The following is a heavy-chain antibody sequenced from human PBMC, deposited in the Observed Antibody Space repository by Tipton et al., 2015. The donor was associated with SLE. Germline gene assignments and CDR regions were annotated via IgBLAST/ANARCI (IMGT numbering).Heavy chain of an antibody. J-gene: IGHJ4*02. D-gene: IGHD6-19*01. Sequence: GLVKPSETLSLTCAVYGGSFSGYYMSWIRQAPGKGLEWVSYISSSSSYTNYADSVKGRFTISRDNAKNSLYLQMNSLRAEDTAVYYCARAAVGSGSYWGQGTLVTVSS. CDR1: GGSFSGYY. V-gene: IGHV3-11*05. CDR2: ISSSSSYT. CDR3: ARAAVGSGSY.